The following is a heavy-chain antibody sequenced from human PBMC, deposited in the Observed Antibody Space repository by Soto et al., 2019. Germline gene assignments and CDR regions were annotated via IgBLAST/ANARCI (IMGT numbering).Heavy chain of an antibody. CDR2: INAGKGNT. Sequence: QVQLVQSGAEVKKPGASVRVSCKASGYTFTKYIIHWVRQAPGQRLEWMGWINAGKGNTKYSQKFQGRVTITRDTSASKAYMELRSLRSEDTAVYYCARDRVWTTVVTEGDSFRIWGPGTMVTVSS. CDR3: ARDRVWTTVVTEGDSFRI. J-gene: IGHJ3*02. V-gene: IGHV1-3*01. D-gene: IGHD4-17*01. CDR1: GYTFTKYI.